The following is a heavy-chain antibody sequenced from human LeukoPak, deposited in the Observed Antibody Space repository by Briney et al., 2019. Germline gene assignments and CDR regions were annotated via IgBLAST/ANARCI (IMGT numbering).Heavy chain of an antibody. CDR1: GGSISSGGYS. J-gene: IGHJ4*02. CDR2: IYHNGNT. D-gene: IGHD5-18*01. V-gene: IGHV4-30-2*01. Sequence: SETLSLTCAVSGGSISSGGYSWSWIRQPPGKGLEWIGYIYHNGNTYYSPSLKSRVTISVDRSKNQLSLRLSSVTAADTAMYYCASGGYSYGFDYWGQGTLVTVSS. CDR3: ASGGYSYGFDY.